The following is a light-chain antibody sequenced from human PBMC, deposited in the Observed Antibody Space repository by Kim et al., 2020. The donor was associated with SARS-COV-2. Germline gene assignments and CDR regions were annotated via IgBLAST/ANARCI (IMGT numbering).Light chain of an antibody. CDR2: DAS. J-gene: IGKJ1*01. V-gene: IGKV3-20*01. CDR3: QHYGSSRWT. CDR1: QSISSSY. Sequence: SPGERATLSCRASQSISSSYLAWYQQKPGQAPRLLFYDASARAAGIPDRFSGSGSGTDFTLTISTLEPEDFAVYYCQHYGSSRWTFGPGTKVDIK.